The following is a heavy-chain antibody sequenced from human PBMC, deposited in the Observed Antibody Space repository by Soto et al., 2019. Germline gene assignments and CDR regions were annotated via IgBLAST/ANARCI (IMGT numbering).Heavy chain of an antibody. J-gene: IGHJ4*02. CDR1: GFSLSTSGGG. CDR2: IYWDDDK. CDR3: AHGLVPDATLVYFDF. Sequence: QITLKESGPTLVKPTQTLTLTCTFSGFSLSTSGGGVAWIRQSPGKALEWLALIYWDDDKRYSPSPKSRLTITKDTSKNQVVLTMTNMDAVDTARYYCAHGLVPDATLVYFDFCGQGTLVTVSS. D-gene: IGHD2-2*01. V-gene: IGHV2-5*02.